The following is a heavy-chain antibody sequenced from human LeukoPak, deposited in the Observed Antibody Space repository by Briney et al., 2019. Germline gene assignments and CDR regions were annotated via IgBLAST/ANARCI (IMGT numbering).Heavy chain of an antibody. D-gene: IGHD6-13*01. CDR1: GFTFNNYA. CDR2: IGGSASST. V-gene: IGHV3-23*01. J-gene: IGHJ4*02. Sequence: PGGSLRLSCAASGFTFNNYAMSWVRQAPGKGLEWVSAIGGSASSTYYTDSVKGRFTISRDNSKNTLYLQMNSLRAEDTAVYYCTTDAGYTSRWYNYWGQGTLVTVSS. CDR3: TTDAGYTSRWYNY.